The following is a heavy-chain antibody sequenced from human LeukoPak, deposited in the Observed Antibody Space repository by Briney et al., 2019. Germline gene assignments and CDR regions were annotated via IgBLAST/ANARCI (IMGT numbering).Heavy chain of an antibody. CDR3: AKAASNYGPDDY. V-gene: IGHV3-21*04. J-gene: IGHJ4*02. CDR2: ISSSSSYM. Sequence: PGGSLRLSCAASGFTFSSYSMNWVRQAPGKGLEWVSSISSSSSYMYYADSVKGRFTISRDNSKNTLYLQMNSLRAEDTAVYYCAKAASNYGPDDYWGQGTLVTVSS. D-gene: IGHD4-11*01. CDR1: GFTFSSYS.